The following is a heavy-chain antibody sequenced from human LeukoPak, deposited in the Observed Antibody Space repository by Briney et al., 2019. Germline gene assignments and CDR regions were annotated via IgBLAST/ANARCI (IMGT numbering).Heavy chain of an antibody. CDR2: ISSGGGTV. CDR1: GFTFSTFE. D-gene: IGHD3-3*01. Sequence: GGSLRLSCAASGFTFSTFEMNWARQAPGKGLEWVSYISSGGGTVYYADSVKGRFTISRDNAKNSLYLQMNSLRAEDTALYYCARESPIFGVVTPDYWGQGILVTVSS. V-gene: IGHV3-48*03. J-gene: IGHJ4*02. CDR3: ARESPIFGVVTPDY.